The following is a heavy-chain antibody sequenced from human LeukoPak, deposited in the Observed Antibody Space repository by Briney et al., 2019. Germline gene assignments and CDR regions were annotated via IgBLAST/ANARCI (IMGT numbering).Heavy chain of an antibody. D-gene: IGHD3-10*01. CDR1: GFTFSSYW. CDR3: ASGKRLLWFGEPDGY. CDR2: MNWNGGSA. V-gene: IGHV3-20*04. Sequence: PGGSLRLSCAASGFTFSSYWMSWVRQAPGKGLEWVSGMNWNGGSAGYGESVKGRFTISRDNAKNSLYLQMNSLRAEDTAVYYCASGKRLLWFGEPDGYWGQGTLVTVSS. J-gene: IGHJ4*02.